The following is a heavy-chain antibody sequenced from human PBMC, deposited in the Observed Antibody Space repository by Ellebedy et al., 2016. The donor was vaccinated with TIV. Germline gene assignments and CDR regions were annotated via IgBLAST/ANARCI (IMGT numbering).Heavy chain of an antibody. CDR1: GGSISSYY. CDR2: IYYSGST. J-gene: IGHJ3*02. CDR3: ARRSPMVRGVGDNWNDEYAFDI. V-gene: IGHV4-59*08. Sequence: SETLSLTCTVSGGSISSYYWSWIRQPPGKGLEWIGYIYYSGSTNYNPSLKSRVTISVDTSKNQFSLKLSSVTAADTAVYYCARRSPMVRGVGDNWNDEYAFDIWGQGTMVTVSS. D-gene: IGHD3-10*01.